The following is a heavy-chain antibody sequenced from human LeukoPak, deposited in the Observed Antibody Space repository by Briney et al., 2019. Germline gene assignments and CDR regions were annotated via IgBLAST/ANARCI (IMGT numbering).Heavy chain of an antibody. CDR3: AKDFRPITIFGVVSWYYGMDV. V-gene: IGHV3-23*01. CDR2: ISGSGGST. J-gene: IGHJ6*02. D-gene: IGHD3-3*01. Sequence: GGSLRLSCAASGFTFSSYAMSWVRQAPGKGLEWVSAISGSGGSTYYADSVKGRFTISRDNSKNTLYLQMNSLRAEDTAVYYCAKDFRPITIFGVVSWYYGMDVWGQGTTVTVSS. CDR1: GFTFSSYA.